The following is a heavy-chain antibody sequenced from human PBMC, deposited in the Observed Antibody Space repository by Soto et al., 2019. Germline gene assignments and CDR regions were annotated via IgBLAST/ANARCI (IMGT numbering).Heavy chain of an antibody. J-gene: IGHJ6*02. CDR3: AKEGQVTTGEVSYYYYYGMDV. CDR1: GFTFSSYA. D-gene: IGHD4-4*01. V-gene: IGHV3-23*01. CDR2: ISGSGGST. Sequence: EVQLLESGGGLVQPGGSLRLSCAASGFTFSSYAMSWVRQAPGKGLEWVSAISGSGGSTYYADSVKGRFTISRDNSKNTLYLQMNSLRAEDTAVYYCAKEGQVTTGEVSYYYYYGMDVWGQGTTVTVSS.